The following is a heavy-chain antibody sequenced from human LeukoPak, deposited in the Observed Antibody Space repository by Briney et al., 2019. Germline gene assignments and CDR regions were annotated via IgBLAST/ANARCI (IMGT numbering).Heavy chain of an antibody. CDR2: INHSGST. V-gene: IGHV4-34*01. D-gene: IGHD5-12*01. Sequence: PSETLSLTCAVYGGSFSGYYWSWIRQPPGKGLEWIGEINHSGSTNYNPSLKSRVTISVDTSKNQFSLKLSSVTAADTAVYYCARGSRGYSGYAIPSSFDYWGQGTLVTVSS. CDR1: GGSFSGYY. CDR3: ARGSRGYSGYAIPSSFDY. J-gene: IGHJ4*02.